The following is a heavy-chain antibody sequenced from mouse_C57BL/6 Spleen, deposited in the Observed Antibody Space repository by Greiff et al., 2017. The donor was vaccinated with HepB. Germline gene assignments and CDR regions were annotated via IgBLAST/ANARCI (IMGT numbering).Heavy chain of an antibody. D-gene: IGHD1-1*01. V-gene: IGHV1-53*01. CDR3: ARSGYGSSYWYFDV. CDR2: INPSNGGT. CDR1: GYTFTSYW. J-gene: IGHJ1*03. Sequence: VQLQQPGTELVKPGASVKLSCKASGYTFTSYWMHWVKQRPGQGLEWIGNINPSNGGTNYNEKFKSKATLTVDKSSSTAYMQLSSLTSEDSAVYYWARSGYGSSYWYFDVWGTGTTVTVSS.